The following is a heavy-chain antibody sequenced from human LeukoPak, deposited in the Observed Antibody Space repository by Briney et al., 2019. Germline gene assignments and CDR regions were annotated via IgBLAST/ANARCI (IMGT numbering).Heavy chain of an antibody. CDR1: GFTFNNYE. V-gene: IGHV3-48*03. CDR2: ISSSGSTI. D-gene: IGHD3-10*02. J-gene: IGHJ6*04. Sequence: SGGSLRLSCAASGFTFNNYETHWVRQAPGKGLEWVSYISSSGSTIYYADSVKGRFTISRDNAKDSLYLQMNSLRAEDTAVYYCAELGITMIGGVWGKGTTVTISS. CDR3: AELGITMIGGV.